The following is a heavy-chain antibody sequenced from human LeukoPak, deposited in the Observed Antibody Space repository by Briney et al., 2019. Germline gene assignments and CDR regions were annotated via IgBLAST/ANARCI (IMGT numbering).Heavy chain of an antibody. CDR1: GGSISSGGYY. V-gene: IGHV4-31*03. CDR2: IYYSGST. J-gene: IGHJ4*02. Sequence: SQTLSLTCTVSGGSISSGGYYWSWIRQHPGRGLEWIGYIYYSGSTYYNPSLKSRVTISVDTSKNQFSLKLSSVTAAGTAVYYCARSGYYYYDYWGQGTLVTVSS. CDR3: ARSGYYYYDY. D-gene: IGHD3-22*01.